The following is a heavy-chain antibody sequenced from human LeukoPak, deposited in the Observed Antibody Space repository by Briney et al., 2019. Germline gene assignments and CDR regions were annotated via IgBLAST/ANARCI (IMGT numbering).Heavy chain of an antibody. CDR3: ARWYSSGWYPGPGWFDP. V-gene: IGHV1-3*01. D-gene: IGHD6-19*01. CDR1: GYTFTSYA. J-gene: IGHJ5*02. CDR2: INAGNGNT. Sequence: ASVKVSCKASGYTFTSYAMHWVRQAPGQRLEWMGWINAGNGNTKYSQKFQGRVTITRDTSASTAYMELSSLRSEDTAVYYCARWYSSGWYPGPGWFDPWGQGTLVTVSS.